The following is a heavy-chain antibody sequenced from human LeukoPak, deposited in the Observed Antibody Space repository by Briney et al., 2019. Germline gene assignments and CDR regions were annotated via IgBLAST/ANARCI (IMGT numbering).Heavy chain of an antibody. D-gene: IGHD2-15*01. CDR3: ARDTVIVATTGYCSGGSCYYYGMDV. J-gene: IGHJ6*02. Sequence: SQTLSLTCTVSGGSIGSGSYYWSWIRQPAGKGLEWIGRIYTSESTNCNPSLKSRVTISVDTSKNQFSLKLSSVTAADTAVYYCARDTVIVATTGYCSGGSCYYYGMDVWGQGTTVTVSS. CDR2: IYTSEST. CDR1: GGSIGSGSYY. V-gene: IGHV4-61*02.